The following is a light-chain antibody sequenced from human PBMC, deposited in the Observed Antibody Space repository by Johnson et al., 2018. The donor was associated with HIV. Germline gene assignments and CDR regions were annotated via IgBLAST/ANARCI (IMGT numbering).Light chain of an antibody. V-gene: IGLV1-51*01. Sequence: QSVLTQPPSVSAAPGQKVTISCSGSGSNIGNNYVSWYQQFPGTAPKLLIYDNNKRPSGIPDRFSGSKSGTSATLGITGLQTGDEADYYCGTWDSSLSAGGVFGTGTKVTVL. CDR1: GSNIGNNY. CDR3: GTWDSSLSAGGV. J-gene: IGLJ1*01. CDR2: DNN.